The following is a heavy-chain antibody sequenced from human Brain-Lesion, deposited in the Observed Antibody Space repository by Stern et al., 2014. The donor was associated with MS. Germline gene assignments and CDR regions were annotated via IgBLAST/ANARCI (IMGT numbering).Heavy chain of an antibody. Sequence: QVQLVESGPGLVKPSQTLSLTCTVSGGAVSSGDRYWSWIRQPPEKGLGWIGYISYSGNPYYNPSLESRVTISMDRSKNQFSLKLRSVTAADTAVYYCARVTEFLRFFYPDYWGQGIRVTVSS. CDR2: ISYSGNP. CDR1: GGAVSSGDRY. D-gene: IGHD3-3*01. J-gene: IGHJ4*02. CDR3: ARVTEFLRFFYPDY. V-gene: IGHV4-30-4*08.